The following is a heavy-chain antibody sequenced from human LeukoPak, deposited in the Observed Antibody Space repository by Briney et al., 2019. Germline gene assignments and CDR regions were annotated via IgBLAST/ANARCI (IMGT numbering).Heavy chain of an antibody. J-gene: IGHJ5*02. CDR2: ISGSGGST. CDR3: AKDHHSYYYGSGSYTNWFDP. CDR1: GFTFSSYA. D-gene: IGHD3-10*01. Sequence: GGSLRLSCAASGFTFSSYAMSWVRQAPGKGLEWVSAISGSGGSTYYADSVKGRFTISRDNSKNTLYLQMNSLRAEDTAVYYCAKDHHSYYYGSGSYTNWFDPWGQGTLVTVSS. V-gene: IGHV3-23*01.